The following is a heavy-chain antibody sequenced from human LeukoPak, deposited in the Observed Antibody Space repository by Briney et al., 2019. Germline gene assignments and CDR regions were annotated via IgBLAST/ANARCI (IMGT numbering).Heavy chain of an antibody. CDR3: ACDSSGYSYYYYYYMDV. D-gene: IGHD3-22*01. Sequence: SVKVSCKASGGTFSSYAISWVRQAPGQGLEWMGGIIPIFGTANYAQKFQGRVTITTDESTSTAYMELSSLRSEDTAVYYCACDSSGYSYYYYYYMDVWGKGTTVTVSS. CDR1: GGTFSSYA. J-gene: IGHJ6*03. CDR2: IIPIFGTA. V-gene: IGHV1-69*05.